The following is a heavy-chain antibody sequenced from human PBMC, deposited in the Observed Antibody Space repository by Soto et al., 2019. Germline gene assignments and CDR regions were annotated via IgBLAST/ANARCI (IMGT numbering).Heavy chain of an antibody. D-gene: IGHD5-12*01. CDR1: GASMNDYY. J-gene: IGHJ4*02. CDR3: ARSSGYVPGGY. Sequence: PSETLSLTCTVSGASMNDYYGSWIRQPPGKGLEWIGIIHHSGSTYYNPSLRSRITISVDTSKNQFSLKMPSVTAADTAVYYCARSSGYVPGGYWGQGILVTVS. CDR2: IHHSGST. V-gene: IGHV4-38-2*02.